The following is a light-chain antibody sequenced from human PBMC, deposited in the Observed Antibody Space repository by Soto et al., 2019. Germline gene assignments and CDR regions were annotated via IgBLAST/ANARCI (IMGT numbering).Light chain of an antibody. Sequence: QSVLTQPPSVSGAPGQRVTISCTGSSSNIGAGYDDHWYQQLPGTAPKLLMYGNSNRPSGVPDRFSGSKSGTSASLAITGLQAEDEADYYCQSYDSSLSGSEVFGTGTKVTVL. J-gene: IGLJ1*01. CDR2: GNS. CDR1: SSNIGAGYD. V-gene: IGLV1-40*01. CDR3: QSYDSSLSGSEV.